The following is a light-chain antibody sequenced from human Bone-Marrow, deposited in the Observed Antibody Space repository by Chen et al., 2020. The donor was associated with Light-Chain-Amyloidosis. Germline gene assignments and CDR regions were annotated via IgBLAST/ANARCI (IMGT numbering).Light chain of an antibody. J-gene: IGLJ3*02. CDR2: EDD. Sequence: NFMLSQPHSVSESPGKTVISSCTRSSGSIATNNVQWYQQRPGSSPTTVIYEDDQRPSGVPDRFSGSIDRSSNSASLTISGLKTEDEADYYCQSYQGSSQGVFGGGTKLTVL. CDR3: QSYQGSSQGV. CDR1: SGSIATNN. V-gene: IGLV6-57*01.